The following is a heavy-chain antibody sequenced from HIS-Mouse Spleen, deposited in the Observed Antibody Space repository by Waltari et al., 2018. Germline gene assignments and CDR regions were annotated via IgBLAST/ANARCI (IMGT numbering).Heavy chain of an antibody. Sequence: QVQLVESGGGVVQPGRSMRLSWAASGFTFSSYGMHWVGQAPGKGLEWVAVISYDGSNKYYADSVKGRFTISRDNSKNTLYLQMNSLRAEDTAVYYCAKDKHHAFDYWGQGTLVTVSS. CDR1: GFTFSSYG. CDR2: ISYDGSNK. J-gene: IGHJ4*02. CDR3: AKDKHHAFDY. V-gene: IGHV3-30*18.